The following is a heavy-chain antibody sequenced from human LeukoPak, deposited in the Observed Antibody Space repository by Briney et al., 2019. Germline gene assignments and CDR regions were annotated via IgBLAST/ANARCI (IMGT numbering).Heavy chain of an antibody. Sequence: TGGSLRLSCAASGFTFDDYGMSWARQAPGKGLEWVSGINWNGGSTGYADSVKGRFTISRDNAKNSLYLQMNSLRAEDTALYYCAREGAEYDILTGYYRYYYYMDVWGKGTTVTVSS. D-gene: IGHD3-9*01. CDR3: AREGAEYDILTGYYRYYYYMDV. V-gene: IGHV3-20*04. J-gene: IGHJ6*03. CDR1: GFTFDDYG. CDR2: INWNGGST.